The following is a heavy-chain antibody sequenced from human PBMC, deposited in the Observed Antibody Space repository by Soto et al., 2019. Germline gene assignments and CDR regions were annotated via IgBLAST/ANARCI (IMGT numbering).Heavy chain of an antibody. J-gene: IGHJ6*02. Sequence: EVHLVESGGGLMQPGGSLRLSCAASGFTVSTYNMIWVRQAPVKGLEWVSVTYSGGSTQYADSVKGRFTVSRDNSKDTLYLQMSSLRDEETAVYYCARKRSGAGQGWAYGMDVWGRGTPVTVSS. CDR1: GFTVSTYN. CDR3: ARKRSGAGQGWAYGMDV. D-gene: IGHD1-1*01. V-gene: IGHV3-53*02. CDR2: TYSGGST.